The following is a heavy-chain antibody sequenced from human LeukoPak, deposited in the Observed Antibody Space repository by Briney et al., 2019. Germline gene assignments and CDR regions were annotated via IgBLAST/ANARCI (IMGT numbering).Heavy chain of an antibody. J-gene: IGHJ4*02. CDR3: AKVLTGSQDY. CDR2: ITGGGENT. V-gene: IGHV3-23*01. Sequence: GGSLRPSCAASGFTFSSYAMSWVRQAPGKGLEWVSTITGGGENTYYADSVRGRFTISRDNSKTTLHLQMNGLRAEDTAVYYCAKVLTGSQDYWGQGTVVSVSS. CDR1: GFTFSSYA. D-gene: IGHD7-27*01.